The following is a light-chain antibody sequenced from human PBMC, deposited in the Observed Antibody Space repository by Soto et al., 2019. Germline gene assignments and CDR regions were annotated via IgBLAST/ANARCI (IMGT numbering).Light chain of an antibody. CDR1: SSDVGGYNY. Sequence: QYLLSPQASVAGYSGQSSTISCYGHSSDVGGYNYVSWYQHHPGKAPKLIIYDVTNRPSGVSNPFSGSKSGNTASLTISGLQPEDEADYYCSSYTPSNTRQIVFGTGT. CDR3: SSYTPSNTRQIV. V-gene: IGLV2-14*03. CDR2: DVT. J-gene: IGLJ1*01.